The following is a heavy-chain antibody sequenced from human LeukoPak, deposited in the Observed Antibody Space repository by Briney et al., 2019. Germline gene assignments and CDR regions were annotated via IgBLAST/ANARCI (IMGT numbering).Heavy chain of an antibody. CDR1: GRTFTSYA. CDR2: IIPIVGTA. D-gene: IGHD1-26*01. CDR3: AREAEGATNPSQFDY. J-gene: IGHJ4*02. Sequence: ASVKVSCKASGRTFTSYAISWVRQAPGQGLEWMGGIIPIVGTANYAQKFQGRVTITADEPTSTAYMELSSLRSEDTAVYYCAREAEGATNPSQFDYWGQGTLVTVSS. V-gene: IGHV1-69*13.